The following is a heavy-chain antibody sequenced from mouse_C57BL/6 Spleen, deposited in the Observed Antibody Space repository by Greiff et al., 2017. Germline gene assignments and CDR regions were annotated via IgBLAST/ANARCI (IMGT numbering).Heavy chain of an antibody. CDR2: IYPGSGNT. V-gene: IGHV1-76*01. CDR3: ARMGPYYFDY. J-gene: IGHJ2*01. CDR1: GYTFTDYY. Sequence: QVHVKQSGAELVRPGASVKLSCKASGYTFTDYYINWVKQRPGQGLEWIARIYPGSGNTYYNEKFKGKATLTAEKSSSTAYMQLSSLTSEDSAVYFCARMGPYYFDYWGQGTTLTVSS.